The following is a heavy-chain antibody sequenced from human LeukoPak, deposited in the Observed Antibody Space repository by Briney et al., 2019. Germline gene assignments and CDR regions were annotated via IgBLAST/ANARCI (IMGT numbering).Heavy chain of an antibody. CDR3: ARAGAAAGNY. CDR1: GFTFSDYA. CDR2: INHSGST. Sequence: GSLRLSCVASGFTFSDYAINWVRQPPGKGLEWIGEINHSGSTNYNPSLKSRVTISVDTSKNQFSLKLSSVTAADTAVYYCARAGAAAGNYWGQGTLVTVSS. V-gene: IGHV4-34*01. D-gene: IGHD6-13*01. J-gene: IGHJ4*02.